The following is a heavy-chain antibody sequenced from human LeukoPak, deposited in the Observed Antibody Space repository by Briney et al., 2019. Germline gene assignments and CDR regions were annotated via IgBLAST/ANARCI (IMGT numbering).Heavy chain of an antibody. CDR2: IYYSGNT. CDR3: ASTRRAAVAGRFDS. Sequence: SETLSLTCTVSGASMNSNYWSWIRQPPGRGLEWIGYIYYSGNTNSSPSLGSRVTMSLDASKNQFSLEVNPVTAADTAIYYCASTRRAAVAGRFDSWGQGTLVTVSS. J-gene: IGHJ4*02. CDR1: GASMNSNY. D-gene: IGHD6-19*01. V-gene: IGHV4-59*08.